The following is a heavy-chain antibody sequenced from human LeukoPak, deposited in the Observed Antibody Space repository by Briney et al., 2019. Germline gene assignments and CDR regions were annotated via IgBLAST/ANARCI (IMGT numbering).Heavy chain of an antibody. CDR3: ARDQRDQVPAAMVSYYYYMDV. CDR2: IKQDGSEK. J-gene: IGHJ6*03. Sequence: GGSLRLSCAASGFTFSSYWMSWVRQAPGKGLEWVANIKQDGSEKYYVDSVKGRFTISRDNAKNSLYLQMNSLRAEDTAVYYCARDQRDQVPAAMVSYYYYMDVWGKGTTVTVSS. V-gene: IGHV3-7*01. CDR1: GFTFSSYW. D-gene: IGHD2-2*01.